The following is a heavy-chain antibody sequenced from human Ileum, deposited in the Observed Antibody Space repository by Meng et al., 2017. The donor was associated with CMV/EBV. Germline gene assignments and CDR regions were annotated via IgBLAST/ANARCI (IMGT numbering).Heavy chain of an antibody. CDR1: GFTFSSSN. CDR3: ARYTSTYRDY. V-gene: IGHV3-21*06. J-gene: IGHJ4*02. D-gene: IGHD1-26*01. CDR2: ITSGSSI. Sequence: EGQLGGAGGGLVQPAGSLRLSCAASGFTFSSSNMNGVRQAPGKGLEWVSSITSGSSIFYADSVKGRFTISRDNAKNLFFLQMDSLRADDTAVYYCARYTSTYRDYWGQGTLVTVSS.